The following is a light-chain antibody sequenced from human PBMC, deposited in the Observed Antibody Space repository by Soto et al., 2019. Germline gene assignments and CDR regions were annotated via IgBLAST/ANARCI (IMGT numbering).Light chain of an antibody. J-gene: IGKJ2*01. CDR3: QSRA. CDR2: DAS. CDR1: QDISNY. V-gene: IGKV1-33*01. Sequence: DIPMTQSPSSLSASVGDRVTITCQASQDISNYLNWYQQKPGKAPKLLIYDASNLETGVPSRFSGSGSGTDFTFTISSLQPEDIATYYCQSRAFGQGTKLEIK.